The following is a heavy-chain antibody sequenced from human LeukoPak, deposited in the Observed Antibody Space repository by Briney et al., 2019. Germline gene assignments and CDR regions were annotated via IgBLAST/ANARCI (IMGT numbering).Heavy chain of an antibody. Sequence: SSETLSLTCAVSGDSFSSHYWTWIRQSPGTGLEWIGYISHIGRTNYNPSLKSRVTISIDTSKNQFSLKLGSVTAADAAVYYCARDLVTVTKGFDIWGQGTMVSVSS. V-gene: IGHV4-59*11. CDR2: ISHIGRT. CDR1: GDSFSSHY. J-gene: IGHJ3*02. CDR3: ARDLVTVTKGFDI. D-gene: IGHD4-17*01.